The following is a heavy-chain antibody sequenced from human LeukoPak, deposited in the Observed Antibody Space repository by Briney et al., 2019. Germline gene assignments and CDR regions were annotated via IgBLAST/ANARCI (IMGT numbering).Heavy chain of an antibody. CDR3: ARADYGDYVTNY. CDR2: IYYSGRT. CDR1: GGSISRGCSY. Sequence: SETLSLTCTVAGGSISRGCSYWSWLRQPQWKGLDWLGYIYYSGRTNYNPSLKSRVTITVDTSKNQFSLKLSSVTAADTAVYYCARADYGDYVTNYWGQGTLVTVSS. J-gene: IGHJ4*02. D-gene: IGHD4-17*01. V-gene: IGHV4-61*01.